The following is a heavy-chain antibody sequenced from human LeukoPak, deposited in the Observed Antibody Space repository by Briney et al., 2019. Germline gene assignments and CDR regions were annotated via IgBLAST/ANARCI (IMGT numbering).Heavy chain of an antibody. CDR1: GFTFDDYG. V-gene: IGHV3-21*01. Sequence: GGSLRLSCAASGFTFDDYGMSWVRQAPGKGLEWVSSITSSSIYIYYADSVKGRFTISRDNAKNSLSLQMNSLRAEDTAVYYCARGGPDWLLSVNYYYYYMDVWGKGTTVTVSS. CDR3: ARGGPDWLLSVNYYYYYMDV. J-gene: IGHJ6*03. D-gene: IGHD3-9*01. CDR2: ITSSSIYI.